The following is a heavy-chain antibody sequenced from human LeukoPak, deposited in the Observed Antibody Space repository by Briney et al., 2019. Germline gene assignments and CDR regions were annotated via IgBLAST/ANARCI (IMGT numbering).Heavy chain of an antibody. D-gene: IGHD3-3*01. V-gene: IGHV1-18*01. Sequence: ASVKVSCKASGYTFTSYGISWVRQAPGQGLEWMGWISAYNGNTNYAQKLQGRVTMTTDTSTSTAYMELRSLRSDDTAVYYCARDMYREGLRFLEDYYYYGMDVWGQGTTVTVSS. CDR2: ISAYNGNT. CDR1: GYTFTSYG. J-gene: IGHJ6*02. CDR3: ARDMYREGLRFLEDYYYYGMDV.